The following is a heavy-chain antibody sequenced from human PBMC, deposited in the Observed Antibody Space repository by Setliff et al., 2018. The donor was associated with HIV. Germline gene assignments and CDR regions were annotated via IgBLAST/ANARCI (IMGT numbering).Heavy chain of an antibody. CDR1: GYTFNNYG. Sequence: ASVKVSCKASGYTFNNYGISWVRQAPGQGLEWMGWISAYNGNTNYAQKFQGRVNMTRDTSTNTAYMEVRSLRPDDTAVYYCAKDKTEGAMGHWGQGTLVTVSS. CDR2: ISAYNGNT. J-gene: IGHJ4*02. V-gene: IGHV1-18*01. CDR3: AKDKTEGAMGH. D-gene: IGHD1-26*01.